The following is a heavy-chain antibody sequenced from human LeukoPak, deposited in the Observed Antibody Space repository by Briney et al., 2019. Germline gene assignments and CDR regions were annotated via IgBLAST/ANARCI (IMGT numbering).Heavy chain of an antibody. J-gene: IGHJ2*01. Sequence: RPGGSLRLSCAASGFIFADHCMAWVRQVPGKGLEWVSGINWDGGSTGYGDSVKGRFTISRDNTKNSLYLQMNSLRGEDTALYYCAGGDSSGWYFDIWGRGTLVTVSS. D-gene: IGHD6-19*01. V-gene: IGHV3-20*04. CDR3: AGGDSSGWYFDI. CDR1: GFIFADHC. CDR2: INWDGGST.